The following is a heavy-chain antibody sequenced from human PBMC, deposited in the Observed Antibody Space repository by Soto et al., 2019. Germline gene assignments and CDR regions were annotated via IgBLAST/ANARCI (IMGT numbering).Heavy chain of an antibody. Sequence: EVQLLESGGGLVQPGGSLRLSCAASGFTFSSYAMSWVRQAPGKGLEWVSAISGSGGSTYYADSVKGRFTISRDNSKNPLYQQINSLRAEATALYYCPISPDSYCTNGVCYPPYYYYGRDVWGQGTTVPVSS. CDR2: ISGSGGST. CDR3: PISPDSYCTNGVCYPPYYYYGRDV. CDR1: GFTFSSYA. V-gene: IGHV3-23*01. J-gene: IGHJ6*02. D-gene: IGHD2-8*01.